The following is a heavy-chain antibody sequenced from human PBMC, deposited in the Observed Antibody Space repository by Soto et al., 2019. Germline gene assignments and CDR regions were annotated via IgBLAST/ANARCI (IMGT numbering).Heavy chain of an antibody. CDR2: ISAYNGNT. J-gene: IGHJ5*02. V-gene: IGHV1-18*01. CDR3: ARVVGALGHWFDP. Sequence: GAPAKLTCKAPGYRYTSSGISSAQQSPGQGLEWMGRISAYNGNTNYAQKLQGRVTMTTDTSTSTAYMELRSLRSDDTAVYYCARVVGALGHWFDPWGQGTLVTVSS. D-gene: IGHD1-26*01. CDR1: GYRYTSSG.